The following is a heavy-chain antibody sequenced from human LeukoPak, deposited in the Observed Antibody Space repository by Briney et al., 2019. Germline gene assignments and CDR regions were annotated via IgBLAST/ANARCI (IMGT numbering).Heavy chain of an antibody. CDR2: IYSGGST. D-gene: IGHD5-18*01. CDR1: GFTVSSNY. Sequence: GGSLRLSCAASGFTVSSNYMSWVRQAPGKGLEWVSVIYSGGSTYYADSVKGRFTNSRDNSKNTLYLQMNSLRAEDTAVYYCARSRIQLWLRASDDAFDIWGQGTMVTVSS. V-gene: IGHV3-53*01. CDR3: ARSRIQLWLRASDDAFDI. J-gene: IGHJ3*02.